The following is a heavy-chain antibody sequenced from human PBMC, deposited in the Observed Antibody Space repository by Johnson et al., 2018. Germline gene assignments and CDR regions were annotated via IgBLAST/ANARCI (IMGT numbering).Heavy chain of an antibody. V-gene: IGHV3-33*01. J-gene: IGHJ6*02. CDR3: ARGKGRRARYYCYGMDV. Sequence: QVQLVESGGGVVQPGRSLRLSCAASGFTFSSYGMHWVRQAPGKGLEWVAVIWYDGSNKYYADSVKGRFTISRDNSKNTLYLQMNSLTARDTAVSYCARGKGRRARYYCYGMDVWGQGTTVTVSS. CDR1: GFTFSSYG. CDR2: IWYDGSNK. D-gene: IGHD2-15*01.